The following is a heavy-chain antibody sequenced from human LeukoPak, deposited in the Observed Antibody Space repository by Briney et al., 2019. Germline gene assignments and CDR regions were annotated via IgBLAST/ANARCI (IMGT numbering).Heavy chain of an antibody. J-gene: IGHJ6*03. D-gene: IGHD2-2*01. CDR3: ARGTGRKRSRYCSSTSCYYMDV. Sequence: ASVKLSCKASGYTFNSYDINWVRQATGQGLEWMGWMNPNSGNTGYAQKFQGRVTMTRNTSISTAYMELSSLRSEDTAVYYCARGTGRKRSRYCSSTSCYYMDVWGKGTTVTVSS. CDR2: MNPNSGNT. CDR1: GYTFNSYD. V-gene: IGHV1-8*01.